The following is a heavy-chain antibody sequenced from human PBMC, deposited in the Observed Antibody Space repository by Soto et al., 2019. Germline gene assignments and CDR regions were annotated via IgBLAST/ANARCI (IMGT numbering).Heavy chain of an antibody. D-gene: IGHD3-3*01. Sequence: ASVKVSCKASGYTFTSYAIHWVSQAPGQRLEWMGWINAGNGNTKYSQKFQGRVTITRDTSASTAYMELSSLRSEDTAVYYCARGFRVVHRFDYWGQGTLVTVSS. CDR1: GYTFTSYA. J-gene: IGHJ4*02. CDR2: INAGNGNT. CDR3: ARGFRVVHRFDY. V-gene: IGHV1-3*01.